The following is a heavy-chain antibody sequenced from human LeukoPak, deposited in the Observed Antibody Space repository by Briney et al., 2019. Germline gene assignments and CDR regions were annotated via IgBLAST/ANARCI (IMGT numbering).Heavy chain of an antibody. CDR2: MSFDGRNK. Sequence: PGRSLRLSCVASGFTFSNYNMHWVRQAPGKGLEWVAIMSFDGRNKYYADSVNGRFTISRDNSKNTLFLQLKSLGVEDTAVYYCVRCASGWYWDAVQRVGYFFDYWGQGTLVTVSS. D-gene: IGHD6-19*01. J-gene: IGHJ4*02. CDR3: VRCASGWYWDAVQRVGYFFDY. CDR1: GFTFSNYN. V-gene: IGHV3-30*04.